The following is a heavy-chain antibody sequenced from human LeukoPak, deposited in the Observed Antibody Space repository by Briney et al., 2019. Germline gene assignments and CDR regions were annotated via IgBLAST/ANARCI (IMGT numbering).Heavy chain of an antibody. V-gene: IGHV3-30*18. CDR2: ISYDGSNR. D-gene: IGHD6-19*01. CDR1: GFFFSSSG. CDR3: AKWGGWYGDY. J-gene: IGHJ4*02. Sequence: GGSLRLSCAASGFFFSSSGLHWVRQPPGKGLEWVAIISYDGSNRYYADSVKGRFAISRDNSKNTLYLQMNSLRAEDTAVYYCAKWGGWYGDYWGQGTLVTVSS.